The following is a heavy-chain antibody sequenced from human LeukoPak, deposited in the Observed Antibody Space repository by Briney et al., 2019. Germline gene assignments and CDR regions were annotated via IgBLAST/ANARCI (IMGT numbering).Heavy chain of an antibody. CDR3: ARDRSWGYYDSSGYYYDPRDDY. J-gene: IGHJ4*02. CDR1: GYTFTSYG. V-gene: IGHV1-18*01. CDR2: ISAYNGNT. D-gene: IGHD3-22*01. Sequence: GASVKVSCKASGYTFTSYGISWVRQAPGQGLEWMGWISAYNGNTNYAQKLQGRVTMTTDTSTSTAYMELRSLRSDDTAVYYCARDRSWGYYDSSGYYYDPRDDYWGQGTLVTVSS.